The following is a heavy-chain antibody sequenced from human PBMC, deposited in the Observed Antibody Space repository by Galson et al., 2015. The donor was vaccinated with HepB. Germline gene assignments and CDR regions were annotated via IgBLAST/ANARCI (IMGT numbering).Heavy chain of an antibody. Sequence: SVKVSCKASGYTFASYYMHWVRQAPGQGFEWMGIINPSGGSTSYAQKFQGRVTMTRDTSTSTVYMELSSLRSEDTAVYYCARGREQLVPQEWGQGTLVTVSS. CDR2: INPSGGST. D-gene: IGHD6-6*01. J-gene: IGHJ4*02. V-gene: IGHV1-46*01. CDR1: GYTFASYY. CDR3: ARGREQLVPQE.